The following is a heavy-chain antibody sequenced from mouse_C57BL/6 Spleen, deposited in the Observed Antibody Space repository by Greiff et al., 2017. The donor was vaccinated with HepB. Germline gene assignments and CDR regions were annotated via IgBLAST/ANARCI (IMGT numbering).Heavy chain of an antibody. CDR2: INPNNGGT. V-gene: IGHV1-26*01. CDR3: AIYYGNYHWYFDV. CDR1: GYTFTDYY. Sequence: EVKLQQSGPELVKPGASVKISCKASGYTFTDYYMNWVKQSHGKSLEWIGDINPNNGGTSYNQKFKGKATLTVDKSSSTAYMELRSLTSEDTAVYYCAIYYGNYHWYFDVWGTGTTVTVSS. D-gene: IGHD2-1*01. J-gene: IGHJ1*03.